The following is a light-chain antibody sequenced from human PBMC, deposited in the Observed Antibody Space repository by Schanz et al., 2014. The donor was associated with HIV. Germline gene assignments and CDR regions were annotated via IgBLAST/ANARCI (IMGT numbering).Light chain of an antibody. CDR1: QSISIS. J-gene: IGKJ2*01. V-gene: IGKV1-39*01. Sequence: DIQMPQSPSSLSASVGDTVTITCRASQSISISLNWYQQKPGKAPRLLIYATSLLHTVVTSTFSVSGSVTRFTLTITSSQFDYCATDYYQHSYSATSYTCGQGTRLVIK. CDR3: QHSYSATSYT. CDR2: ATS.